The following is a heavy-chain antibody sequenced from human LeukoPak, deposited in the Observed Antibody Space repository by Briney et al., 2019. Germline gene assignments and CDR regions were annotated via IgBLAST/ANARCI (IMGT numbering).Heavy chain of an antibody. V-gene: IGHV4-4*02. CDR1: GGSISSSNW. Sequence: PSETLSLTCAVSGGSISSSNWCSWVRQPPGKGLEGIGEIYHSGSTNYNPSLKSRFTISVDMSKNPLSLQLSWVTVADPAVYYCARGWFGAPGGEVFEIWGQGTMVTVSS. D-gene: IGHD3-10*01. CDR3: ARGWFGAPGGEVFEI. J-gene: IGHJ3*02. CDR2: IYHSGST.